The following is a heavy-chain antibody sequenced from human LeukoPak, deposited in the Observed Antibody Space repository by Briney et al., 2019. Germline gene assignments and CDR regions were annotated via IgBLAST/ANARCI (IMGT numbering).Heavy chain of an antibody. D-gene: IGHD6-6*01. V-gene: IGHV3-7*01. Sequence: GGSLRLSCAASEFTFSTYWMSWVRQAPGKGLEWVANIKQDGSEKCYVDSVRGRFTISRDNAKNSLYLQMNSLRAEDTAVYYCARDGVYSTSSADLWGQGTLVTVSS. CDR3: ARDGVYSTSSADL. CDR2: IKQDGSEK. CDR1: EFTFSTYW. J-gene: IGHJ5*02.